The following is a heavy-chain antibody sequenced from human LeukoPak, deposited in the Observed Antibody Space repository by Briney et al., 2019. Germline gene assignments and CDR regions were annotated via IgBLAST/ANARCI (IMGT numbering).Heavy chain of an antibody. CDR2: IYYSGST. CDR3: ARLPVSLDGMDV. J-gene: IGHJ6*02. CDR1: GGSISSYY. Sequence: NPSETLSLTCTVSGGSISSYYWSWIRQPPGKGLEWIGYIYYSGSTNYNPSLKSRVAISVDTSKNQFSLKLSSVTAADTAVYYCARLPVSLDGMDVWGQGTTVTVSS. V-gene: IGHV4-59*08.